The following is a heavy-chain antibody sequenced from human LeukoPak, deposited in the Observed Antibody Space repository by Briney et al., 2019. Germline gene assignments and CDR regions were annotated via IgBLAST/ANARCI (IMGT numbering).Heavy chain of an antibody. V-gene: IGHV4-59*01. Sequence: SETLSLTCTVSGVSISGYSWSWIRQPPGKGLEWIGYIYCNGSTNYNPSLKSRVTLSLDTSKKQFSLKLSSVTAADTAVYYCARVYCSSNSCYEVYWGQGALVTVSS. J-gene: IGHJ4*02. CDR3: ARVYCSSNSCYEVY. D-gene: IGHD2-2*01. CDR2: IYCNGST. CDR1: GVSISGYS.